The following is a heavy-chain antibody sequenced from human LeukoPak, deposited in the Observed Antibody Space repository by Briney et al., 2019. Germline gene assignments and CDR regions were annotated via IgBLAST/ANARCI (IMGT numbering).Heavy chain of an antibody. V-gene: IGHV1-2*02. CDR2: INPNSGGT. CDR1: GYTFTGYY. Sequence: ASVKVSCKASGYTFTGYYMHWVRQAPGQGLELMGWINPNSGGTNYSQKFQGRVTMTRATSIHTAYMELSRLRSDDTAEYYWARGPTRYYYYYMDVWGKGTTVTVSS. J-gene: IGHJ6*03. CDR3: ARGPTRYYYYYMDV.